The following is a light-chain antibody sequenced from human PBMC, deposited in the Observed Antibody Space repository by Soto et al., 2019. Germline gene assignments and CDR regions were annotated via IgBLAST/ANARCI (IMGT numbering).Light chain of an antibody. V-gene: IGLV2-8*01. Sequence: QSVLTQPPSASGSPGQSVTISCTGTGSDIGGYNFVSWYQQHPGKVPKLIIYEVNKRPSGVPDRFSGSKSGNTASLTVSGLQADDDADYYCSSYAGTNNRYVFGTGTKLTVL. CDR1: GSDIGGYNF. J-gene: IGLJ1*01. CDR3: SSYAGTNNRYV. CDR2: EVN.